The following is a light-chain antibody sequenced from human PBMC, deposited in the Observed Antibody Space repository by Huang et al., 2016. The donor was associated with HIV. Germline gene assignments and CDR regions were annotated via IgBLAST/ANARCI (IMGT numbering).Light chain of an antibody. Sequence: IQLTQSPSSLSASVGDRVTITCRASQGISSYLAWYQQKPWKAPKLLIYAASTLQSGVPSRFSGSGSGTDFTLTISSLQPEDFATYHCQQLNSYPPTFGQGTKVEIK. J-gene: IGKJ1*01. CDR2: AAS. CDR3: QQLNSYPPT. CDR1: QGISSY. V-gene: IGKV1-9*01.